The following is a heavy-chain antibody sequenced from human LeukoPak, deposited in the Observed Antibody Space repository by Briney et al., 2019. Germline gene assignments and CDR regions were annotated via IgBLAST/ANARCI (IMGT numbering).Heavy chain of an antibody. CDR3: AKGGWSLDI. CDR1: GGSISSSSYY. D-gene: IGHD6-19*01. V-gene: IGHV4-61*05. J-gene: IGHJ3*02. CDR2: IYYNGNT. Sequence: SETLSLTCTVSGGSISSSSYYWGWIRPPPGKGLEWIGYIYYNGNTDYNPSLRSRLTMSVDTSKNQFSLKLTSVTAADTALYYCAKGGWSLDIWGQGTMVTVSS.